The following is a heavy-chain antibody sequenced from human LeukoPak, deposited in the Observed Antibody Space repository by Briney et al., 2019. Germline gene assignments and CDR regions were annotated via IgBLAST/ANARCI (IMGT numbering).Heavy chain of an antibody. Sequence: GGSLRLSCAASGFTFSSYAMHWVRQAPGKGLEWVAVISYDGSNKYYADSVKGRFTISRDNAKNSLYLQMNSLRAEDTAVYYCATTGYDSSGYPRAPDYWGQGTLVTVSS. CDR3: ATTGYDSSGYPRAPDY. CDR1: GFTFSSYA. V-gene: IGHV3-30*04. CDR2: ISYDGSNK. J-gene: IGHJ4*02. D-gene: IGHD3-22*01.